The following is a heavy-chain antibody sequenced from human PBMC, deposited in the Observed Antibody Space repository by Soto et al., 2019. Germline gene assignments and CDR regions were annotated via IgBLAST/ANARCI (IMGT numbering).Heavy chain of an antibody. J-gene: IGHJ4*02. D-gene: IGHD3-22*01. CDR1: GFSLSTSGVG. Sequence: QITLKESGPTLVKPTQTLTLTCTFSGFSLSTSGVGVGWIRQPPGKALEWLALIYWDDDKRYSPSLKSRLTITKDTSKNQVVLTMTNMDPVDTATYYCARWYYYDSSGSWNYWGQGTLVTVSS. CDR3: ARWYYYDSSGSWNY. V-gene: IGHV2-5*02. CDR2: IYWDDDK.